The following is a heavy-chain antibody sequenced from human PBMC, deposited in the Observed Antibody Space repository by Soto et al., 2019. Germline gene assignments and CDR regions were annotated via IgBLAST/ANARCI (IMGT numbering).Heavy chain of an antibody. D-gene: IGHD1-7*01. CDR3: ARAPFTGTTVFSYFDF. CDR2: IWYDGSNK. J-gene: IGHJ4*02. Sequence: QVQLVESGGGVVQPGRSLRLSCAASGFTFSSYGMHWVRQAPGKGLEWVAVIWYDGSNKYYADSVKGRFTISRDNSKNTLYLQMNSLRAEDTAVYYCARAPFTGTTVFSYFDFWGQGTLVPVSS. V-gene: IGHV3-33*01. CDR1: GFTFSSYG.